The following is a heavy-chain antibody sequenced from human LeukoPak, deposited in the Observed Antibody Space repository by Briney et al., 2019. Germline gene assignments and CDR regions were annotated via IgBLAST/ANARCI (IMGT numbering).Heavy chain of an antibody. V-gene: IGHV1-18*01. CDR2: ISTYNGST. Sequence: ASVKVSCKASGYTFTNYGISWVRQAPGQGLEWMGWISTYNGSTNYVQKLRGRVTMTTDTSTSTAYMELRSLRSDDTAVYYCARDIKRSRARWENLGFDPWGQGTLVTVSS. CDR3: ARDIKRSRARWENLGFDP. D-gene: IGHD1-26*01. CDR1: GYTFTNYG. J-gene: IGHJ5*02.